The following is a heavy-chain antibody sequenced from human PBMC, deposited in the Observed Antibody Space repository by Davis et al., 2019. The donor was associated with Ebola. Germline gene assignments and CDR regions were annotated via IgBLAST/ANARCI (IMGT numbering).Heavy chain of an antibody. J-gene: IGHJ3*02. D-gene: IGHD2-15*01. V-gene: IGHV4-30-2*01. CDR1: GGSISNGGYS. Sequence: PSETLSLTCSVSGGSISNGGYSWSWIRQPPGKGLQWIGYIYHTGTTYYNPSLKSRVTISLDMSMNQFSLKLSSVTAADTAVYYCARGSWVDSAYDIWGQGTMVTVSS. CDR2: IYHTGTT. CDR3: ARGSWVDSAYDI.